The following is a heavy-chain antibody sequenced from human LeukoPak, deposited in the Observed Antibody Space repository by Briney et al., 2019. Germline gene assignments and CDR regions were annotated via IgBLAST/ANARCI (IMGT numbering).Heavy chain of an antibody. Sequence: PSETLSLTCTVSGGSISSYYWSWLRQPPGKGLEWIGYIYYSGSTNYNPSLKSRVTISVDTSKNQFSLKLSSVTAADTAVYYCARGGGELPLYYYGMDVWGQGTTVTVSS. CDR1: GGSISSYY. V-gene: IGHV4-59*01. D-gene: IGHD1-26*01. CDR2: IYYSGST. J-gene: IGHJ6*02. CDR3: ARGGGELPLYYYGMDV.